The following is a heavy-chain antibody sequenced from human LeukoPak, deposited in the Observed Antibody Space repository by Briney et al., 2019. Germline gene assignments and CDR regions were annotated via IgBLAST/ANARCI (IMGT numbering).Heavy chain of an antibody. CDR1: GGSISSYY. Sequence: SETLSLTCTVSGGSISSYYWSWIRQPAGKGLEWIGRIYTSGSTNYNPSLKSRVTISVDTSKNQFSLKLSSVTAADTAVYYCASFRYYYDGSGYYSFFDYWGQGTLVTVSS. CDR2: IYTSGST. J-gene: IGHJ4*02. V-gene: IGHV4-4*07. CDR3: ASFRYYYDGSGYYSFFDY. D-gene: IGHD3-22*01.